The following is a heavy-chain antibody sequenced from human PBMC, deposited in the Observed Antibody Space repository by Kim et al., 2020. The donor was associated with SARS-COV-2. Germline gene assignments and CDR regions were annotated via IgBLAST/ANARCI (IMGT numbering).Heavy chain of an antibody. V-gene: IGHV3-33*01. CDR2: IWYDGSNK. CDR1: GFTFSSYG. D-gene: IGHD5-12*01. CDR3: ARDSEGWSNAQYSGYDHPLGY. Sequence: GGSLRLSCAASGFTFSSYGMHWVRQAPGKGLEWVAVIWYDGSNKYYADSVKGRFTISRDNSKNTLYLQMNSLRAEDTAVYYCARDSEGWSNAQYSGYDHPLGYWGQGTLVTVSS. J-gene: IGHJ4*02.